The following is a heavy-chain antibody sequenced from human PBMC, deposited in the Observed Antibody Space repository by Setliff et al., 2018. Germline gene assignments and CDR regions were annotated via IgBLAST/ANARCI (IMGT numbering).Heavy chain of an antibody. CDR3: ARDRVTTLENYYYYYGMDI. CDR1: GCSISSSSYY. J-gene: IGHJ6*02. D-gene: IGHD4-17*01. CDR2: IYYSGST. V-gene: IGHV4-39*07. Sequence: SETLSLTCTVSGCSISSSSYYWGWIRQPPGKGLEWIGSIYYSGSTYYSPSLKSRVTISVDTSKNQFSLKLSSVTAADTAVYYCARDRVTTLENYYYYYGMDIWGQGTTVTVSS.